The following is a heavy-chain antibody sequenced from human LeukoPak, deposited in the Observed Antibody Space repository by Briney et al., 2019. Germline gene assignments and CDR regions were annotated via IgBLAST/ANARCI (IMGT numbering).Heavy chain of an antibody. D-gene: IGHD6-19*01. V-gene: IGHV3-33*01. Sequence: PGGSLRLSCAVSGFTFSSYGMHWVRQAPGKGLEWLAVIWYDGSNIYYADPVKGRFAISRDNSKNTLYLQINSLRAEVTAVYYCARGKYSSGWFDYWGQGTLVTVSS. CDR1: GFTFSSYG. CDR3: ARGKYSSGWFDY. CDR2: IWYDGSNI. J-gene: IGHJ4*02.